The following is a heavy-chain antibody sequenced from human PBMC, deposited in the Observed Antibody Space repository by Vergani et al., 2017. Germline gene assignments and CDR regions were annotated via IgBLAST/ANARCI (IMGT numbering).Heavy chain of an antibody. CDR2: ISAYNGNT. V-gene: IGHV1-18*04. Sequence: QVQLVQSGAEVKKPGASVKVSCKASGYTFTSYGISWVRQATGQGLEWMGWISAYNGNTNYAQKLQGRVTMTTDTSTSTAYMELRSLRAEDTAVYYCAKDRYSSSWYSLVDFDYWGQGTLVTVSS. CDR3: AKDRYSSSWYSLVDFDY. D-gene: IGHD6-13*01. CDR1: GYTFTSYG. J-gene: IGHJ4*02.